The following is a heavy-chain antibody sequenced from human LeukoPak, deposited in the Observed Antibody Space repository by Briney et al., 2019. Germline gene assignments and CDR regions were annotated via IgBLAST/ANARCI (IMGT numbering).Heavy chain of an antibody. Sequence: GASVKVSCKASGYTFTGYYMHWVRQAPGQGLEWMGWINPNSGGTNYAQKFQGRVTMTRDTSISTAYMELSRLRSDDTAVYYCAKEYYVLLVYALGGSFDYWGRGTLVTVSS. CDR3: AKEYYVLLVYALGGSFDY. D-gene: IGHD2-8*02. CDR2: INPNSGGT. CDR1: GYTFTGYY. J-gene: IGHJ4*02. V-gene: IGHV1-2*02.